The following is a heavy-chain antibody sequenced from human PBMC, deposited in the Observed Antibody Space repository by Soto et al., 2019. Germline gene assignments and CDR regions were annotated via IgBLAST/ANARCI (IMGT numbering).Heavy chain of an antibody. CDR1: SGSISSYD. CDR3: ARESWQLVRVANAFDI. J-gene: IGHJ3*02. CDR2: IYYSGST. V-gene: IGHV4-59*01. D-gene: IGHD6-6*01. Sequence: ETLSLTCTVSSGSISSYDWSWIRQTPGKGLEWIGYIYYSGSTNYNPSLKSRVTISVDTSKNQFSLKLSSVTAADTAVYYCARESWQLVRVANAFDIWGQGTMVTVSS.